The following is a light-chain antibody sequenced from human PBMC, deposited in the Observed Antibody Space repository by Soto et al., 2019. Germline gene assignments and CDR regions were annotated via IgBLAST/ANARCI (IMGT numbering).Light chain of an antibody. CDR3: CSYAGRDTLYV. CDR2: EVS. CDR1: SSDVGGYNY. Sequence: QSALTQPPSAPGSPGQSVSISCTGTSSDVGGYNYVSWYQQHPGKAPKLMIYEVSKRPSGVPDRFSGSKSGNTASLTVSGLQAEDEADYYCCSYAGRDTLYVFGSGTKVTVL. J-gene: IGLJ1*01. V-gene: IGLV2-8*01.